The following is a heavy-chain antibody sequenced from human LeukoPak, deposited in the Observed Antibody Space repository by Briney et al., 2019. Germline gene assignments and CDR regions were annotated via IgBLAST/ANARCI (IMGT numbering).Heavy chain of an antibody. CDR3: ARSNQADDY. CDR1: GFTFSNYW. Sequence: GGSLRLPCAASGFTFSNYWLHWVRQVPGKELVWVSRINPGGSSTTYADSVKGRFTISRDNAKNTLYLQMNSLRAEDTAVYYCARSNQADDYWGQGTLVTVSS. V-gene: IGHV3-74*01. J-gene: IGHJ4*02. CDR2: INPGGSST. D-gene: IGHD4-11*01.